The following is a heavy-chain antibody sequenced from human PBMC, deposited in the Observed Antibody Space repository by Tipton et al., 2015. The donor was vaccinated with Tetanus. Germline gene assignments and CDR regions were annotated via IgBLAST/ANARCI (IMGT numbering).Heavy chain of an antibody. CDR1: GYIFTNYW. CDR3: ARAHCSDGVCNFDF. CDR2: IYPGDSDT. Sequence: VQLVQSGGEVKKPGESLKISCKGPGYIFTNYWIGWVRQKPGKGLEWMGIIYPGDSDTRYSPSFQGQVTISVDKPINTAHLQWSSLKASDTSMFYCARAHCSDGVCNFDFWGQGALVTVAS. J-gene: IGHJ4*02. D-gene: IGHD2-15*01. V-gene: IGHV5-51*01.